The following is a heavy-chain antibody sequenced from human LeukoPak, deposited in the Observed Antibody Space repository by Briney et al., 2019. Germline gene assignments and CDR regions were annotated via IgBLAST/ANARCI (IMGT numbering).Heavy chain of an antibody. J-gene: IGHJ6*03. CDR2: ISSNSYI. V-gene: IGHV3-21*01. Sequence: PGGSLRLSCVASGFTFSNYAMTWVRQAPGKGLEWVSGISSNSYIHYADSVKGRFTVSRDNAENSLYLQMNSLRAEDTAVYYCARLPGYYYYYHYMDVWGKGTTVTVSS. CDR3: ARLPGYYYYYHYMDV. CDR1: GFTFSNYA.